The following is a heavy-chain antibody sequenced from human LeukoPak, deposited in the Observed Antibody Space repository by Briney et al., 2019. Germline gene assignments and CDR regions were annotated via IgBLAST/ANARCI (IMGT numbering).Heavy chain of an antibody. J-gene: IGHJ4*02. CDR3: TTDHRTIYGMVTPDY. CDR2: INSKNNGGTT. CDR1: GFTFSNAW. V-gene: IGHV3-15*01. D-gene: IGHD3-3*01. Sequence: GGSLRLSCAVSGFTFSNAWMSWVREAPGKGLEWVGRINSKNNGGTTDYAAPVKGRFTISRDDSKNTLYLQMNGLKTEDTAVYYCTTDHRTIYGMVTPDYWGQGTLVTVSS.